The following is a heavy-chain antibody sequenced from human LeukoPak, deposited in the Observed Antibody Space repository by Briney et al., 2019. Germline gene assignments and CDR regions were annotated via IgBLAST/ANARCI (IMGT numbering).Heavy chain of an antibody. CDR1: GFTFSSYS. Sequence: PGGSLRLSCAASGFTFSSYSMNWVRQAPGKGLEWVSSISSSSSYIYYADSVKGRFTISRDNAKNSLYLQMNSLRAEDTAVYYCAREMGGVTIHYYYYGMDVWGQGTTVTVSS. V-gene: IGHV3-21*01. D-gene: IGHD4-17*01. CDR3: AREMGGVTIHYYYYGMDV. CDR2: ISSSSSYI. J-gene: IGHJ6*02.